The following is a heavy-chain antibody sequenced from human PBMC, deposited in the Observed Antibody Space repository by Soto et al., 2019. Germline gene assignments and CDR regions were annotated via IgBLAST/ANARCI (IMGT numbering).Heavy chain of an antibody. V-gene: IGHV1-46*01. CDR2: INPSGGST. CDR3: ARDPGGCGISTSCYDGGFDY. J-gene: IGHJ4*01. D-gene: IGHD2-2*01. Sequence: GASVKLSCKASGYTFTSYYMHWVRQAPGQGLEWMGIINPSGGSTSYAQKFQGRVTMTRDTSTSTVYMELSSLRSEDTAVYYCARDPGGCGISTSCYDGGFDYWG. CDR1: GYTFTSYY.